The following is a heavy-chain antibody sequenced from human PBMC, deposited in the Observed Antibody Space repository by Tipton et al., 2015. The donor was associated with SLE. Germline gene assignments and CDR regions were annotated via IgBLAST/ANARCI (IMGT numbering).Heavy chain of an antibody. CDR1: GFTFSSYA. Sequence: SLRLSCAASGFTFSSYAMSWVRQAPGKGLEWVSVIYSGGSTYYADSVKGRFTISRDNSKNTLYLQMNGLRAEDTAVYYCAKDRRDCSGGSCYFPLGYWGQGTLVTVSS. V-gene: IGHV3-23*03. CDR3: AKDRRDCSGGSCYFPLGY. D-gene: IGHD2-15*01. J-gene: IGHJ4*02. CDR2: IYSGGST.